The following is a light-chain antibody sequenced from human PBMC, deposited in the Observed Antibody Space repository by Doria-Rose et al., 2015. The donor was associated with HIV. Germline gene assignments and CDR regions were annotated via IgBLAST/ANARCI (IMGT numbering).Light chain of an antibody. V-gene: IGKV4-1*01. J-gene: IGKJ3*01. CDR1: QSLLYTSKNY. CDR2: CAS. CDR3: QQYYDTPS. Sequence: DIRVTQSPESLGMSLGERATLNCKSSQSLLYTSKNYLAWYQQKPGQPPKLLIYCASTRQSGVPARFSGSGSGTDFTLTISSLEAEDVAVYYCQQYYDTPSFGPGTTVDIK.